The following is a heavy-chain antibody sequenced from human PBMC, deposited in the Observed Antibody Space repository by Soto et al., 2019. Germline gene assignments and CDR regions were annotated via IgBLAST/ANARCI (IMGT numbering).Heavy chain of an antibody. CDR3: ARDGSGWLFDY. D-gene: IGHD6-19*01. CDR2: IGTAGDT. CDR1: GFNFSSYD. J-gene: IGHJ4*02. Sequence: GSLRLSCAASGFNFSSYDMHWVRQATGKGLEWVSAIGTAGDTYYPGSVKGRFTISRENAKNSLYLQMNSLRAGDTAVYYCARDGSGWLFDYWGQGTLVTVSS. V-gene: IGHV3-13*04.